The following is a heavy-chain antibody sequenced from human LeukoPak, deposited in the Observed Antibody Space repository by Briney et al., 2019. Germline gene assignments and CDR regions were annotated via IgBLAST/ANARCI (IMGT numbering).Heavy chain of an antibody. CDR3: ARDGWGELGRIIDY. V-gene: IGHV1-69*04. D-gene: IGHD2-15*01. J-gene: IGHJ4*02. CDR1: VGTFSSYA. CDR2: IIPILGIA. Sequence: SVEVSCKASVGTFSSYAISWVRQAPGQGLEWMGRIIPILGIANYAQKFQGRVTITADKSTSTAYMELSSLRSEDTAVYYCARDGWGELGRIIDYWGQGTLVTVSS.